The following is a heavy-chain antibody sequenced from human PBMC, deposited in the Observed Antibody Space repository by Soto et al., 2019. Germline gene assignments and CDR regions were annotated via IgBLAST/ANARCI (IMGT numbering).Heavy chain of an antibody. CDR2: VYYSGNT. J-gene: IGHJ6*03. V-gene: IGHV4-59*01. Sequence: QVQLQESGPGLVKPTETLSLTCTVSGGSISPYYWSWLRQPPGKGLEWIGYVYYSGNTNYNPSLERRVTITVDTSRNRFSLNLTSATAADTAVYYCARKGAAAYYAHYYMDVWGRGTAVTVSS. CDR1: GGSISPYY. D-gene: IGHD6-13*01. CDR3: ARKGAAAYYAHYYMDV.